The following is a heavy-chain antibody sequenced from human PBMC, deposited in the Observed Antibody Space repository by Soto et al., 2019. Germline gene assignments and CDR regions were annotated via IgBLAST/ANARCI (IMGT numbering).Heavy chain of an antibody. CDR1: GGSFRGYY. D-gene: IGHD1-7*01. CDR3: ARGSLELRPFDY. CDR2: INHSGST. J-gene: IGHJ4*02. Sequence: SETLSLTYAVYGGSFRGYYWSWIRQPPGKGLEWIGEINHSGSTNYNPSLKSRVTISVDTSKNQFSLKLSSVTAADTAVYYCARGSLELRPFDYWGQGILVTVSS. V-gene: IGHV4-34*01.